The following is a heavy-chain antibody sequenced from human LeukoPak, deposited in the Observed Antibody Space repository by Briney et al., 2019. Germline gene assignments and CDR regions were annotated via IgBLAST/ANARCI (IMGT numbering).Heavy chain of an antibody. CDR2: ISYDSSDK. J-gene: IGHJ4*02. CDR3: AKQMGITVVTPADY. V-gene: IGHV3-30-3*01. CDR1: GFTFSNYA. Sequence: PGRSLRLSCEASGFTFSNYAMHWVRKAPGKGLEWVAVISYDSSDKYYADSVKGRFTISRDNSKNMLYLQMNSLRAEDTAVFYCAKQMGITVVTPADYWGQGTLVTVSS. D-gene: IGHD4-23*01.